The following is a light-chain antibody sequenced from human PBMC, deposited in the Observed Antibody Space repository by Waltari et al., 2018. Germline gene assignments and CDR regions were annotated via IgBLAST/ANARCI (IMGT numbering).Light chain of an antibody. CDR1: QSVTRA. CDR3: QHYLRLPVT. J-gene: IGKJ1*01. Sequence: EIVLTQSPGTLSLSPGESVTLSCRTSQSVTRALAWYQQKPGQAPRLLRATGIPDRFSGSGSGTDFSLTISSLEPEDFAVYYCQHYLRLPVTFGQGTKVEVK. V-gene: IGKV3-20*01.